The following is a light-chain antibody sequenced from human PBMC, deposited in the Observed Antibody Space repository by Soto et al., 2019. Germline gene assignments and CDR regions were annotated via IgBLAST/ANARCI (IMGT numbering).Light chain of an antibody. Sequence: TQVTQSPSSLSASVGDRVTITCRASQGISSYLAWYQQKPGKAPKLLIYAASTLQSGVPSRLSGSGSGTDFTLTISSLQPEDFATYYCQQLNSYPTFGQGTRLEI. CDR2: AAS. CDR3: QQLNSYPT. CDR1: QGISSY. V-gene: IGKV1-9*01. J-gene: IGKJ5*01.